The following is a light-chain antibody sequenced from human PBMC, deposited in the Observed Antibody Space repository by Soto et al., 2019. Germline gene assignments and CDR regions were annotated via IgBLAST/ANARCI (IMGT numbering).Light chain of an antibody. J-gene: IGKJ1*01. CDR1: QSVSSSY. Sequence: EIVMTQSPATLSVSPGERATLSCRASQSVSSSYLAWYQQKPGQAPRLLIYGASTRATGIPARFSGSGSGTEFTLTISSLQSEDFAVYYCQQYENWPPRTFGHGTKVDI. CDR3: QQYENWPPRT. V-gene: IGKV3-15*01. CDR2: GAS.